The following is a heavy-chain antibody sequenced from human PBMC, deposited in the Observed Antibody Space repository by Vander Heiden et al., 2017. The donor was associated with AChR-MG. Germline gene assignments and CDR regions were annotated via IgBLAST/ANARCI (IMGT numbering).Heavy chain of an antibody. CDR2: ISSRGNNL. V-gene: IGHV3-48*03. D-gene: IGHD1-7*01. Sequence: EVQLVESGGGLVKPGGSLSLPCGASGFTFRNYEMNWVRQAPGKGLEWISYISSRGNNLYYADSVKGRFTISRDNAKNSLYLQINSLRVEDTAIYYCAREDGTTGHFDQWGQGTLVTVSS. CDR3: AREDGTTGHFDQ. J-gene: IGHJ4*02. CDR1: GFTFRNYE.